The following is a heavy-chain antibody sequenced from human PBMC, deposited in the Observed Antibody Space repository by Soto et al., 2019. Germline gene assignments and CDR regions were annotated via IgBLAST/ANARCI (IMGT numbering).Heavy chain of an antibody. CDR3: ATGKHPRFGELLYSFDY. CDR1: GYTLTELS. D-gene: IGHD3-10*02. Sequence: ASVKVSCKVSGYTLTELSMHWVRQAPGKGLEWMGGFDPEDGETIYAQKFQGRVTMTEDTSTDTAYMELSSLRSEDTAVYYCATGKHPRFGELLYSFDYWGQGTLVTVSS. CDR2: FDPEDGET. V-gene: IGHV1-24*01. J-gene: IGHJ4*02.